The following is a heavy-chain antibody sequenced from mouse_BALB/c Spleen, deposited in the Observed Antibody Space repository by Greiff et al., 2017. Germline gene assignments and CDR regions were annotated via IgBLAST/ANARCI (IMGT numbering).Heavy chain of an antibody. D-gene: IGHD2-3*01. CDR3: SDGYGFAY. J-gene: IGHJ3*01. CDR2: IDPENGDT. V-gene: IGHV14-4*02. CDR1: GFNIKDYY. Sequence: VQLKESGAELVRSGASVKLSCTASGFNIKDYYMHWVKQRPEQGLEWIGWIDPENGDTEYAPKFQGKATMTADTSSNTAYLQLSSLTSEDTAVYYCSDGYGFAYWGQGTLVTVSA.